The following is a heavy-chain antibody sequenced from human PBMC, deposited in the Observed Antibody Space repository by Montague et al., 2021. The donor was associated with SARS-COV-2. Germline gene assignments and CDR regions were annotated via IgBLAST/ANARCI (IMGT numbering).Heavy chain of an antibody. J-gene: IGHJ3*02. CDR1: GVSISSYY. D-gene: IGHD3-22*01. CDR3: ARHGRFSVIVNTPRGAFDI. CDR2: IYLSGST. V-gene: IGHV4-59*08. Sequence: SETLSLTCTVSGVSISSYYWSWIRQPPGKGLEWIGCIYLSGSTNYNPSLKSRVTISVDTSKNQFSLKLSSVTAADAAVYYCARHGRFSVIVNTPRGAFDIWGQGTMVTVSS.